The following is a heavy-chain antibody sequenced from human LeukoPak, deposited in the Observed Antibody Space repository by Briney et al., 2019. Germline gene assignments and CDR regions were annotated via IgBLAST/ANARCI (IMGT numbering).Heavy chain of an antibody. J-gene: IGHJ4*02. CDR2: ISGSGSTI. V-gene: IGHV3-48*01. D-gene: IGHD3-10*01. CDR1: GSTFGRHW. Sequence: PGGSLRLSCAASGSTFGRHWMSWVRQAPGKGLEWVAYISGSGSTIYYADSVKGRFTISRDNDKSSVSLQMNSLRGEDTAVYFCARLGRFIRVDYFDYWGQGILVTVSS. CDR3: ARLGRFIRVDYFDY.